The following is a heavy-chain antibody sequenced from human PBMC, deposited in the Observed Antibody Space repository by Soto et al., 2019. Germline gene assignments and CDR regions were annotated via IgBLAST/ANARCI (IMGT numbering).Heavy chain of an antibody. Sequence: QLLESGPGLVKPSETLSLTCTVSGGSISSSSYYWGWIRQPPGKGLEWIGSIYYSGSTYYNPSLKSRVTISVDTSKNQFSLKLSSVTAADTAVYYCARPSVKNDAFDIWGQGTMVTVSS. J-gene: IGHJ3*02. CDR3: ARPSVKNDAFDI. V-gene: IGHV4-39*01. CDR2: IYYSGST. CDR1: GGSISSSSYY.